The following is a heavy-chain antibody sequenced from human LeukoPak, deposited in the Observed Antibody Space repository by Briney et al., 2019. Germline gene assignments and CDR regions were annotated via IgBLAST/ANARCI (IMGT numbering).Heavy chain of an antibody. CDR1: GGSISSGSYY. CDR2: IYTSGST. Sequence: SETLSLTCTVSGGSISSGSYYWSWIRQPAGKGLEWIGRIYTSGSTNYNPSLKSRVTISVDTSKNQFSLKLSSVTAADTAVYYCARGSRGYDSSSLLLYYWGQGTLVTVSS. J-gene: IGHJ4*02. CDR3: ARGSRGYDSSSLLLYY. D-gene: IGHD3-22*01. V-gene: IGHV4-61*02.